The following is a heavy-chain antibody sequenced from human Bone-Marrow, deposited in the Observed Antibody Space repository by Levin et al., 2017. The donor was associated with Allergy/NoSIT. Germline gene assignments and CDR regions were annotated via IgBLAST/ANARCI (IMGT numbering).Heavy chain of an antibody. J-gene: IGHJ4*02. CDR1: GYPFSNYD. D-gene: IGHD2-8*01. CDR2: MNPNSGNT. V-gene: IGHV1-8*01. Sequence: GESLKISCKASGYPFSNYDINWVRQAPGQGLEWMGWMNPNSGNTGYSPKFQDRVTMTRNTSITTAYMELSSLTSDDTAVYYCARGEVSEDSFDYWGQGSLVTVSS. CDR3: ARGEVSEDSFDY.